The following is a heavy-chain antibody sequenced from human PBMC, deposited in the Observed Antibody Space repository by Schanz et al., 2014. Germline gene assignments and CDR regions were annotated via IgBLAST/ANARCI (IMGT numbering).Heavy chain of an antibody. Sequence: QVQLVESGGGLVKPGGSLRLSCAASGFTFSDYYMNWIRQAPGKGLEWVSYISNSGYTIYYADSVKGRFTISRDNAKNTLYLQMNSLRVEDTAVYYCARDKGGLIPFDYWGQGTLVTVSS. CDR1: GFTFSDYY. J-gene: IGHJ4*02. CDR2: ISNSGYTI. CDR3: ARDKGGLIPFDY. D-gene: IGHD2-15*01. V-gene: IGHV3-11*04.